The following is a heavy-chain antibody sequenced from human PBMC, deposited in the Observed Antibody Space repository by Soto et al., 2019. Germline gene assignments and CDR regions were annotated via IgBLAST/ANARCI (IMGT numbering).Heavy chain of an antibody. D-gene: IGHD6-13*01. CDR2: VNYAGTT. Sequence: QLQLQELGPGLVKPSETLSLTCNVSGGSISTASYYWGWIRQAPGKGLEWIASVNYAGTTYYSPSLKSRIAISIDTPKNQFSLKVNSVTAADTGLYFCERLMMDRSWYFDWFDPWGQGTLVTVSS. J-gene: IGHJ5*02. V-gene: IGHV4-39*01. CDR1: GGSISTASYY. CDR3: ERLMMDRSWYFDWFDP.